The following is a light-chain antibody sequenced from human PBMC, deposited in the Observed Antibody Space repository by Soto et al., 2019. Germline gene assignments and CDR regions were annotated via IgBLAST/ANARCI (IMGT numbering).Light chain of an antibody. J-gene: IGKJ1*01. CDR2: KAS. CDR1: QSISIW. V-gene: IGKV1-5*03. Sequence: DIQMTQSPSTLSASVGDRVTITCRASQSISIWFVWCQQKPGKAPKLLIYKASRLESGIPWRCSGSGSATEITLTISSLQPDDFATYCCQQYNSYWTFGQGTKV. CDR3: QQYNSYWT.